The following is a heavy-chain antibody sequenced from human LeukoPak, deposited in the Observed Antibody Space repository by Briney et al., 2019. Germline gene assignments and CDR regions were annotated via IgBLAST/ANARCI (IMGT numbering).Heavy chain of an antibody. Sequence: GGSLRLSCAASGFTVSSNYMRWVRQAPGKGLEWVSVIYSGGSTYYADSVKGRFTISRDNSKNTLYLQMNSLRAEDTAVYYCANCGGDCSLAGEAAFDIWGQGTMVTVSS. J-gene: IGHJ3*02. D-gene: IGHD2-21*02. CDR1: GFTVSSNY. V-gene: IGHV3-53*01. CDR3: ANCGGDCSLAGEAAFDI. CDR2: IYSGGST.